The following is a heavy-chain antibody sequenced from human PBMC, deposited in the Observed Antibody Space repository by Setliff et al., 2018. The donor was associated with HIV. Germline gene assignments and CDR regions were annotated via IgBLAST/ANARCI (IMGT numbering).Heavy chain of an antibody. D-gene: IGHD6-13*01. V-gene: IGHV4-59*11. J-gene: IGHJ4*02. CDR1: DGSINSHF. Sequence: PSETLSLTCTVSDGSINSHFWSWIRQPPGKALEWIGYIFHTGTKTYNPSLKTRVTTSIDTSKNQFYLTLSSVTAADTAVYYCARGVAAAGLWGQGTLVTVSS. CDR2: IFHTGTK. CDR3: ARGVAAAGL.